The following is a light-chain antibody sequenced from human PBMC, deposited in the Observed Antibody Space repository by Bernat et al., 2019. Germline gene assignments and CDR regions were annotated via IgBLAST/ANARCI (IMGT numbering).Light chain of an antibody. Sequence: QAGLTQPPSVSKGLRQTATLTCTGNSNNVGNQGAAWLQQHQGHPPKLLSYRNNNRPSGISERLSASRSGNTASLTITGLQPEDEADYYCSAWDSNLRAPVFCGVTKLTVL. V-gene: IGLV10-54*01. J-gene: IGLJ3*02. CDR3: SAWDSNLRAPV. CDR1: SNNVGNQG. CDR2: RNN.